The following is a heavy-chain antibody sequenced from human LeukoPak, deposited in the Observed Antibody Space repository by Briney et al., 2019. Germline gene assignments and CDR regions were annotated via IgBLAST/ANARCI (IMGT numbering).Heavy chain of an antibody. D-gene: IGHD5-24*01. Sequence: ASVKVSCKASGYTFTGYYMHWVRQAPGQGLERMGWINPNSGGTNYAQKFQGRVTMTRDTSISTAYMELSRLRSDDTAVYYCARVRGLQGLFDYWGQGTLVTVSS. CDR3: ARVRGLQGLFDY. CDR1: GYTFTGYY. CDR2: INPNSGGT. V-gene: IGHV1-2*02. J-gene: IGHJ4*02.